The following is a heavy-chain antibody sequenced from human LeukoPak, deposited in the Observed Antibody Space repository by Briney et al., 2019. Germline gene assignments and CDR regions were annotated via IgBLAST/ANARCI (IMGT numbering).Heavy chain of an antibody. V-gene: IGHV3-48*03. CDR1: GFTFSSYE. CDR2: ISSSGSPI. CDR3: AREGYYYMDV. Sequence: GGSLRLSCAASGFTFSSYEMNWVRQAPGKGLEWVSYISSSGSPIHYADSVKGRFTISRDNAKNSLYLQMSSLRAEDTAVYYCAREGYYYMDVWGKGTTVTISS. J-gene: IGHJ6*03.